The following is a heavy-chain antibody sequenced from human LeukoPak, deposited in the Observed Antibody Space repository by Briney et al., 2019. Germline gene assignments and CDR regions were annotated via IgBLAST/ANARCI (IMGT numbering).Heavy chain of an antibody. Sequence: SQTLSLTCTVSGGSISSGSYYWSWIRQPAGKGLEWIGRIYTSGNTNYNPSLKSRVTISVDTSKNQFSLKLSSMTAADTAVYYCASGDDFWRGYYYWCQGTLVTVSS. J-gene: IGHJ4*02. CDR2: IYTSGNT. CDR1: GGSISSGSYY. D-gene: IGHD3-3*01. V-gene: IGHV4-61*02. CDR3: ASGDDFWRGYYY.